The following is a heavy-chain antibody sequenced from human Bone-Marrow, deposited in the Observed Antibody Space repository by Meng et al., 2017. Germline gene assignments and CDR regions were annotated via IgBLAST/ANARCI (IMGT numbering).Heavy chain of an antibody. D-gene: IGHD6-13*01. V-gene: IGHV1-2*06. CDR3: ARDEDISAAGKLFGDY. CDR1: GYTFPDYW. Sequence: QRQLVRSGAEVKKPGASVKASCKASGYTFPDYWLHWVRRAPGQGLEWMGRINPKSGDTHYAQRFQGRVTMTGDTSISTAYMELSGLRSDDTAMYYCARDEDISAAGKLFGDYWGQGTLVTVSS. CDR2: INPKSGDT. J-gene: IGHJ4*02.